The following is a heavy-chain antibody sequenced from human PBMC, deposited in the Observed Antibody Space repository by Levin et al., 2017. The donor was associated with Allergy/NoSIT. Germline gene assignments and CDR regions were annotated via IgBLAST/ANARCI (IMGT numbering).Heavy chain of an antibody. Sequence: ASVKVSCKASGYTFTSYDINWVRQATGQGLEWMGWMNPNSGNTGYAQKFQGRVTMTRNTSISTAYMELSSLRSEDTAVYYCASTVIAAAGLYYYYGMDGWGQGTTVTVSS. D-gene: IGHD6-13*01. CDR1: GYTFTSYD. V-gene: IGHV1-8*01. CDR3: ASTVIAAAGLYYYYGMDG. J-gene: IGHJ6*02. CDR2: MNPNSGNT.